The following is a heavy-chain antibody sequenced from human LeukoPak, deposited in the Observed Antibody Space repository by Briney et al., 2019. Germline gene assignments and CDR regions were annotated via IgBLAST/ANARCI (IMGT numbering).Heavy chain of an antibody. V-gene: IGHV1-18*01. J-gene: IGHJ6*03. CDR2: ISAYNGNT. CDR3: ARATAGAYDFWSGFYYYYYMDV. CDR1: GYTFTSYG. Sequence: ASVKVSCKASGYTFTSYGISWVRQAPGQGLEWMGWISAYNGNTNYAQKLQGRVTMTTDTSTSTAYMELRSLRSDDTAVYYCARATAGAYDFWSGFYYYYYMDVWGKGPRSPSP. D-gene: IGHD3-3*01.